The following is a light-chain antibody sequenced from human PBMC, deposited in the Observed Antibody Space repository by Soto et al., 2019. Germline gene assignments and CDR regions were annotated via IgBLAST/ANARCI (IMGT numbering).Light chain of an antibody. V-gene: IGKV3-15*01. J-gene: IGKJ5*01. CDR3: QQSNNWTIT. CDR2: GAS. Sequence: EIVLTQSRATLSLSPGQRATLSCKASQFVTKNVAWYQQKHGQAPRILIYGASTRATTFPARFSGSGSGTEGTITISSLKQEDCAVYYCQQSNNWTITFGQGTRLEIK. CDR1: QFVTKN.